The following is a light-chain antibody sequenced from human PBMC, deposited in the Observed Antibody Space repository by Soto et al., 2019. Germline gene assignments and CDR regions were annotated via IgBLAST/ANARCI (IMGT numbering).Light chain of an antibody. CDR3: QQLNNYPRT. CDR2: TAS. J-gene: IGKJ1*01. CDR1: QGISSY. V-gene: IGKV1-9*01. Sequence: DIQLTHSPSFLSASVGDIVTITCRASQGISSYLAWYQQKPGKAPKLLISTASTLQSGVPSRFSGSGSGTEFTLTISSLQPEDFATYYCQQLNNYPRTFGQGTKVDIK.